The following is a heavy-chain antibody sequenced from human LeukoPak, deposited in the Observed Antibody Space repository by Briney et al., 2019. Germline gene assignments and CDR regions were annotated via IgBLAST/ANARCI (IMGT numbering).Heavy chain of an antibody. CDR3: AKEYSGSFSPFPSYFDY. J-gene: IGHJ4*02. CDR1: GFTFSSYG. CDR2: IRYDGSNK. V-gene: IGHV3-30*02. Sequence: GGSLRLSCAASGFTFSSYGMHWVRQAPGKGLEWVAFIRYDGSNKYYADSVKGRFTISRDNSKNTLYLQMNSLRAEDTAVYYCAKEYSGSFSPFPSYFDYWGQGTLVSVSS. D-gene: IGHD1-26*01.